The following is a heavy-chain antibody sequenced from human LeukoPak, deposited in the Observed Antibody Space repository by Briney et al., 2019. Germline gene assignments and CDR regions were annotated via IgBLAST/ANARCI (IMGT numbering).Heavy chain of an antibody. V-gene: IGHV4-34*01. J-gene: IGHJ4*02. CDR2: INHSGST. CDR3: ARGSPYDYVGGSYRYKTPPFDY. CDR1: GGSFSGYY. D-gene: IGHD3-16*02. Sequence: SETLSLTCAVYGGSFSGYYWSWIRQPPGKGLEWIGEINHSGSTNYNPSLKSRVTISVDTSKNQFSLKLSSVTAADTAVYYCARGSPYDYVGGSYRYKTPPFDYWGQGTLVTVSS.